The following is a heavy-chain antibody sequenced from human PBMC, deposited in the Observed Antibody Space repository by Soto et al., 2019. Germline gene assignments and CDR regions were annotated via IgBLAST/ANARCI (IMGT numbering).Heavy chain of an antibody. CDR3: ARDTVDSGPSRNWFDP. J-gene: IGHJ5*02. D-gene: IGHD5-12*01. V-gene: IGHV3-33*01. CDR1: GFTFSSYG. Sequence: HPGGSLRLSCAASGFTFSSYGMHWVRQAPGKGLEWVAVIWYDGSNKYYADSVKGRFTISRDNSKNTLYLQMNSLRAEDTAVYYCARDTVDSGPSRNWFDPWGQGTLVTVSS. CDR2: IWYDGSNK.